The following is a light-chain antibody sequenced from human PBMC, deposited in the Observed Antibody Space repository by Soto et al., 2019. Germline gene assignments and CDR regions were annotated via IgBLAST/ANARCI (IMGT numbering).Light chain of an antibody. Sequence: EIVLTHSPGTLSLSPGERATLSCRASQSVSSSYLAWYQQKPGQAPRLLIYGASSRATGIPDRFSGSGSGTDFTLTISRLEPEDFAVYYCHQYGGSPRTLGQGTKVDIK. V-gene: IGKV3-20*01. CDR3: HQYGGSPRT. CDR1: QSVSSSY. CDR2: GAS. J-gene: IGKJ1*01.